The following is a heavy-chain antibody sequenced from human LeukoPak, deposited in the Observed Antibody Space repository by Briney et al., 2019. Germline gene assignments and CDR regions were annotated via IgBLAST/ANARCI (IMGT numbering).Heavy chain of an antibody. J-gene: IGHJ6*02. Sequence: PSETLSLTCTVSGGSISSGDYYWSWIRQPPGKGLEWIGYIYYSGSTYYNPSLKSRVTISVDTSKNQFSLKLSSVTAADTAVYYCARWEGVPGGSCHPCGLGYGMDVWGQGTTVAVSS. CDR1: GGSISSGDYY. CDR2: IYYSGST. D-gene: IGHD2-15*01. V-gene: IGHV4-30-4*01. CDR3: ARWEGVPGGSCHPCGLGYGMDV.